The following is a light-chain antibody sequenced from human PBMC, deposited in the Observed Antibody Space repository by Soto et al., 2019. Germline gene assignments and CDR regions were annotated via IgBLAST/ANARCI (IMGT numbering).Light chain of an antibody. CDR2: EDN. J-gene: IGLJ2*01. Sequence: QSVLTQPPSVSAAPGQKVTISCSGSSPNIGNNIVSWYQQLPGTAPKLLIYEDNKRPSGIPDRFSGSKSGTSATLGITGLQTGDEAEYYCASWDSSLTGGVFSGGTKVTVL. CDR3: ASWDSSLTGGV. V-gene: IGLV1-51*02. CDR1: SPNIGNNI.